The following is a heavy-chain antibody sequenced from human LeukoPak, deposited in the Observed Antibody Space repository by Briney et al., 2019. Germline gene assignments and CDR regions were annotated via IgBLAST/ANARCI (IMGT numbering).Heavy chain of an antibody. Sequence: GGSLRLSCAASGFSFSNYNMNWVRQAPGKGLEWVSSITSTSSYIYYADSVKGRFTISRDNAKNSLYLQMNSLRAEDTAVYYCARDLTYYDFWSGYYFPYTTGFDPWGQGTLVTVSS. CDR2: ITSTSSYI. D-gene: IGHD3-3*01. CDR3: ARDLTYYDFWSGYYFPYTTGFDP. J-gene: IGHJ5*02. V-gene: IGHV3-21*01. CDR1: GFSFSNYN.